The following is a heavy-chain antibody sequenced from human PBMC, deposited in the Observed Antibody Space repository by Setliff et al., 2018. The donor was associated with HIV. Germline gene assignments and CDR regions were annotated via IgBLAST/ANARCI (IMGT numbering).Heavy chain of an antibody. D-gene: IGHD6-19*01. CDR3: ARGSVAGSGGYFDY. CDR2: ISGSGIST. V-gene: IGHV3-23*01. Sequence: LRLSCAASGFYFSIYNMSWVRQAPGKGLEWVSGISGSGISTYYADSVKGRFTISRDNSKNTLYLQMNSLRVEDTAVYSCARGSVAGSGGYFDYWGQGTLVTVSS. J-gene: IGHJ4*02. CDR1: GFYFSIYN.